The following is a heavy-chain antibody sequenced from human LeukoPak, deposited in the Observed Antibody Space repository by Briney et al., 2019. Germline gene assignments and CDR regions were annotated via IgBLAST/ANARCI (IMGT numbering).Heavy chain of an antibody. CDR2: IYYSGST. D-gene: IGHD1-14*01. J-gene: IGHJ4*02. CDR3: ARIGDGIPDY. Sequence: SETLSLTCTVSGGSISSYYWSWIRQPPGKGLEWIGYIYYSGSTYYNPSLKSRVTVSVDTSKNQFSLKLSSVTAADTAVYYCARIGDGIPDYWGQGTLVTVSS. CDR1: GGSISSYY. V-gene: IGHV4-59*12.